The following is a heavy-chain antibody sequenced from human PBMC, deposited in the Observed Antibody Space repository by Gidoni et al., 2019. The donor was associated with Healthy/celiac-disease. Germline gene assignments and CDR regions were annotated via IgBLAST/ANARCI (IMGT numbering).Heavy chain of an antibody. CDR2: IIPIFGTT. V-gene: IGHV1-69*01. CDR1: GGTFSSYA. J-gene: IGHJ6*02. CDR3: ARPSSGTYYGEYYYYGMDV. D-gene: IGHD1-26*01. Sequence: QVHLVQSGTEVKRPGSSVKVSCKASGGTFSSYAINWVRQAPGQGLEWMGGIIPIFGTTNYAQKFQGRVTITADESTSTAYMELSSLRSEDTAVYYCARPSSGTYYGEYYYYGMDVWGQGTAVTVSS.